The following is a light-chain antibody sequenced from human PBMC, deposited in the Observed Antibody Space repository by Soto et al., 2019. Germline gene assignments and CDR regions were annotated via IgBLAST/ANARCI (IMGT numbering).Light chain of an antibody. CDR2: DAS. J-gene: IGKJ1*01. CDR1: QGVSVN. Sequence: EIVMTQSPATLSVSPGDRATLSCRASQGVSVNLAWYQQKPGQAPRLLIYDASTRATGIPARFSGSGSGTEFTLTISTLQSEDFAVYYCQHYNNWPPWTFGQGTKVAIK. CDR3: QHYNNWPPWT. V-gene: IGKV3-15*01.